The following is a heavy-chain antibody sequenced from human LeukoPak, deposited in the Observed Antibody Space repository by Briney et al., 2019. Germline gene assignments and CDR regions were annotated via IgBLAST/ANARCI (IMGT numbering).Heavy chain of an antibody. Sequence: SQTLSLTCTVSGGSISSGSYYWSWIRQPAGKGLEWIGRIYTSGSTNYNPSLKSRVTISVDTSKNQFSLKLSSVTAADTAVYYCARSELDPYQPEDYWGQGTLVTVSS. CDR1: GGSISSGSYY. J-gene: IGHJ4*02. V-gene: IGHV4-61*02. CDR2: IYTSGST. CDR3: ARSELDPYQPEDY. D-gene: IGHD2-2*01.